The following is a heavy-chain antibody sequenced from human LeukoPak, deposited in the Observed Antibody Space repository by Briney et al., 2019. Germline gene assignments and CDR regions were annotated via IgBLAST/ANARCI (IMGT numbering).Heavy chain of an antibody. CDR2: IYSGGST. D-gene: IGHD6-19*01. J-gene: IGHJ4*02. V-gene: IGHV3-66*04. CDR1: GFTVSSNY. Sequence: GGSLRLSCAASGFTVSSNYMSWVRQAPGKGLEWVSVIYSGGSTYYADSVKGRFTISRDNSKNTLYLQVNSLRAEDTAVYYCARQAVAGVIDYWGQGTLVTVSS. CDR3: ARQAVAGVIDY.